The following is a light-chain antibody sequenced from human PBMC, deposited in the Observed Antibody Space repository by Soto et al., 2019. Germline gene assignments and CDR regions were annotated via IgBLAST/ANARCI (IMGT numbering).Light chain of an antibody. CDR2: ELS. Sequence: QSALTQPPSASGSPGQSVTISCTGTSSDVGGYNYVSWYQQHPGKAPKLMIYELSKRPSGVPDRFSGSKSGNTASLTVSGLQAEDEADYYCSSYAGSKTLFGGGTKLTVL. CDR1: SSDVGGYNY. J-gene: IGLJ2*01. CDR3: SSYAGSKTL. V-gene: IGLV2-8*01.